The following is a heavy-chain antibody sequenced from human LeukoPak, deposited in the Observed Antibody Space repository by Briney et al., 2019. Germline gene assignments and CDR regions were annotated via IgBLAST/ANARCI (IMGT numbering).Heavy chain of an antibody. CDR2: ISGSGGST. Sequence: GGSLRLSCAASGFTFSSYAMSWVRQAPGKGLEWVSAISGSGGSTYYADSVKGRFTISRDNSKNTLYLQMNSLRAEDTAVYYCAKDRYDYVWGSYRYSFDYWGQGTLVTVCS. J-gene: IGHJ4*02. CDR1: GFTFSSYA. D-gene: IGHD3-16*02. CDR3: AKDRYDYVWGSYRYSFDY. V-gene: IGHV3-23*01.